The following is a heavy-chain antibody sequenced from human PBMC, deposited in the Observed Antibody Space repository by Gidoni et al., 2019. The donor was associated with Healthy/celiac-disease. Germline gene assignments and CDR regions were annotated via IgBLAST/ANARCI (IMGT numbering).Heavy chain of an antibody. Sequence: EVQLVESGGGLVQPGGSLRLSCAASGFTFSSYSMNWVRQAPGKGLEWFSYISSSSSTIYYADSVKGRFTISRDNAKNSLYLQMNSLRAEDTAVYYCARTTSIGMVDYWGQGTLVTVSS. CDR2: ISSSSSTI. D-gene: IGHD3-3*01. CDR3: ARTTSIGMVDY. V-gene: IGHV3-48*01. CDR1: GFTFSSYS. J-gene: IGHJ4*02.